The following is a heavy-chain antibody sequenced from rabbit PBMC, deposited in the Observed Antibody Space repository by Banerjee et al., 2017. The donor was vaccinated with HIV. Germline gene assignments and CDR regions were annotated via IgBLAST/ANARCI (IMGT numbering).Heavy chain of an antibody. CDR3: ARDLAGVIGWNFGL. CDR2: IDPVFGST. Sequence: QEQLVESGGGLVQPEGSLTLTCTASGFSFSSSYYMCWVRQAPGKGLEWIGYIDPVFGSTYYASWVNGRFTISSHNAQNTLYLQLNSLTAADTATYFCARDLAGVIGWNFGLWGQGTLVTVS. J-gene: IGHJ4*01. CDR1: GFSFSSSYY. D-gene: IGHD4-1*01. V-gene: IGHV1S45*01.